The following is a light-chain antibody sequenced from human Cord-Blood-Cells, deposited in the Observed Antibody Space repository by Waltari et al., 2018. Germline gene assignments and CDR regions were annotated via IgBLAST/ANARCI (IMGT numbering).Light chain of an antibody. CDR1: QSISSY. V-gene: IGKV1-39*01. CDR3: QQSYSTPAT. J-gene: IGKJ1*01. Sequence: IQMTQSPSSLSASVGDRVTITCRANQSISSYLNWYQQKPGKAPKLLIYAASSLQSGVPSRFSGSGSGTDFTLTISSLQPEDFATYYCQQSYSTPATFGQGTKVEIK. CDR2: AAS.